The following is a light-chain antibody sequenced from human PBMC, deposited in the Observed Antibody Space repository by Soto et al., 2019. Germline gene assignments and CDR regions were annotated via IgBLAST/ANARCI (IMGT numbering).Light chain of an antibody. CDR3: SSYSSSSPVV. Sequence: QSVLTQPASVSGSPGQSITISCTGSSSDVGGYKSVSWYQQHPGKAPKLIIYDVSDRPSGVSNRFSGSKSGNTASLTISGLQAEDEADYYCSSYSSSSPVVFGGGTKVTVL. CDR1: SSDVGGYKS. CDR2: DVS. V-gene: IGLV2-14*03. J-gene: IGLJ2*01.